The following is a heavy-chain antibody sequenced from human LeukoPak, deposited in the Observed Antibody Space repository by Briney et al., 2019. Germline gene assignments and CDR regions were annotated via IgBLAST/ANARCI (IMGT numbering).Heavy chain of an antibody. D-gene: IGHD1-26*01. CDR2: ISGSGGGT. J-gene: IGHJ6*03. CDR3: AKNRGAGSHFYYHMNV. CDR1: DFTFSSYG. V-gene: IGHV3-23*01. Sequence: GGSLRLSCAASDFTFSSYGMHWVRQAPGKGLEWVSLISGSGGGTYYADSVKGRFTISRDNSKNMVYLQVNSLRADDTAVYYCAKNRGAGSHFYYHMNVWGKGTTVTVSS.